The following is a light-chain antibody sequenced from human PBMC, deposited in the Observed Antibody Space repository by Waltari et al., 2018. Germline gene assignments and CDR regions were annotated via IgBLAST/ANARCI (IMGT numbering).Light chain of an antibody. CDR3: QHYDTSAPLT. J-gene: IGKJ4*01. V-gene: IGKV3-20*01. Sequence: EIVLTQSPGTLSLSPGERVTLSCRAGQSDSRNYLAWYQQRPGQAPRLLIYGASRRATGIPDRFSGSGSGTDFTLTISRLELEDFGVYYCQHYDTSAPLTFGGGSKVEIK. CDR2: GAS. CDR1: QSDSRNY.